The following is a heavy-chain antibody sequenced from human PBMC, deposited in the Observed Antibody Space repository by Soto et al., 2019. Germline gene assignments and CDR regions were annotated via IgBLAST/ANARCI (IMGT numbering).Heavy chain of an antibody. CDR2: IIPIFGTA. Sequence: SSVKVSFNASGGTFSSYSISWVRQAPGQGLDWMGGIIPIFGTANYAQKFQGRVTITADESTNQVSLRLTSVTAADTAVYYCASGPLVSRYYGLNVWGQGTTVTVSS. CDR3: ASGPLVSRYYGLNV. J-gene: IGHJ6*02. V-gene: IGHV1-69*13. CDR1: GGTFSSYS.